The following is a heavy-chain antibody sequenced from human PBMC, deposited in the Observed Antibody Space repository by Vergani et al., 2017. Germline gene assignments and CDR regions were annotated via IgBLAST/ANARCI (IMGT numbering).Heavy chain of an antibody. CDR1: GVTFDDYG. V-gene: IGHV3-53*04. D-gene: IGHD5-12*01. Sequence: EVQLVESGGGVVRPGGSLRLSCAASGVTFDDYGMSWVRQAPGKGLEWVSVIYSGGSTYYADSVKGRFTISRHNSKNTLYLQMNSLRAEDTAVYYCARDRVDIVATTTYYYYYYGMDVWGQGTTVTVSS. CDR2: IYSGGST. J-gene: IGHJ6*02. CDR3: ARDRVDIVATTTYYYYYYGMDV.